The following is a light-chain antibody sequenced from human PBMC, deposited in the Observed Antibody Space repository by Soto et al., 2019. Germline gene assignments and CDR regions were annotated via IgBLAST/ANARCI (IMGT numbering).Light chain of an antibody. CDR3: QQYSTLPHT. J-gene: IGKJ2*01. CDR2: GVS. Sequence: ENVLTQSPGTLSLSPGERATLSCRASQSVTNSFFAWYQQKPGQAPRLLIYGVSSRATGIPDRFSGSGSGTDFTLTISRLEPEDFVVYPCQQYSTLPHTFGQGTKLEVK. V-gene: IGKV3-20*01. CDR1: QSVTNSF.